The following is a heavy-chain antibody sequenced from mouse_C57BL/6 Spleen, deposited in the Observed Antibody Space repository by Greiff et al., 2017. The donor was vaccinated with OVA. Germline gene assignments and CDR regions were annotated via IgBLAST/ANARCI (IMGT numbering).Heavy chain of an antibody. CDR3: AREGDGNYDYFDY. CDR2: IWSGGIT. CDR1: GFSLTSYG. J-gene: IGHJ2*01. Sequence: VKVVESGPGLVQPSQSLSITCTVSGFSLTSYGVHWVRQSPGKGLEWLGVIWSGGITDYNAAFISRLSISKDNSKSQVFFKMNSLQADDTAIYYCAREGDGNYDYFDYWGQGTTLTVSS. V-gene: IGHV2-2*01. D-gene: IGHD2-1*01.